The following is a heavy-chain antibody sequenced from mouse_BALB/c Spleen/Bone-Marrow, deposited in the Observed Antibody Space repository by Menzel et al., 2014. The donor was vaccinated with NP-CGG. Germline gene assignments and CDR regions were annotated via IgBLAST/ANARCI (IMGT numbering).Heavy chain of an antibody. Sequence: VQLQESGAELVKPGASVKLPCKASGYTFXSYWMHWVKQRPGQGLEWIGEIDPSDSYTNYNQKFKGKATLTVDKSSSTAYMQLSSLTSEDSAVYYCARDSITTVVATDYWGQGTTLTVSS. CDR1: GYTFXSYW. J-gene: IGHJ2*01. CDR2: IDPSDSYT. CDR3: ARDSITTVVATDY. D-gene: IGHD1-1*01. V-gene: IGHV1-69*02.